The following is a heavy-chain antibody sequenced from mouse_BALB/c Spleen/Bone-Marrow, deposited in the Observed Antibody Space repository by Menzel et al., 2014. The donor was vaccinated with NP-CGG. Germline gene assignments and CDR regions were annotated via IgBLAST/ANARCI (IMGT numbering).Heavy chain of an antibody. CDR1: GYTFTSYW. D-gene: IGHD2-1*01. V-gene: IGHV1S127*01. J-gene: IGHJ3*01. CDR2: IDPSDSYT. CDR3: TRSRDYGNWFAY. Sequence: VKLMESGAELVKPGASVKMSCKASGYTFTSYWMHWVKQRPGQGLEWIGVIDPSDSYTSYNQKFKGKATLTVDTSSSTAYMQLGSLTSEDSAVYYCTRSRDYGNWFAYWGQGTLVTVSA.